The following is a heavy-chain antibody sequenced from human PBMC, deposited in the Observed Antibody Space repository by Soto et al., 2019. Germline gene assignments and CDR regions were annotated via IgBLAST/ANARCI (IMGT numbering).Heavy chain of an antibody. CDR3: ARSDFWSGYYTDY. CDR1: GESFSGHI. CDR2: INHSGSA. D-gene: IGHD3-3*01. Sequence: SETLSLTCAVYGESFSGHIWTWIRQTPGKGLQWIGQINHSGSASYNPSLKSRVTISVDTSKNQFSLKLSSVTAADTAVYYCARSDFWSGYYTDYWGQGTLVTVSS. J-gene: IGHJ4*02. V-gene: IGHV4-34*01.